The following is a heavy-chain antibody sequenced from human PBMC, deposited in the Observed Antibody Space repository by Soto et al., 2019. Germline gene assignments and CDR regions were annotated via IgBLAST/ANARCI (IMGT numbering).Heavy chain of an antibody. V-gene: IGHV2-26*01. J-gene: IGHJ6*02. Sequence: ESGPTLVNPTETLTLTCTVSGFSLSNARMGVSWIRQPPGKALEWLAHIFSNDEKSYSTSLKSRLTISKDTSKSQVVLTMTNMDPVDTATYYCARIPQVGGSGYDLEGGWYYYYGMDVWGQGTTVTVSS. CDR1: GFSLSNARMG. CDR2: IFSNDEK. CDR3: ARIPQVGGSGYDLEGGWYYYYGMDV. D-gene: IGHD5-12*01.